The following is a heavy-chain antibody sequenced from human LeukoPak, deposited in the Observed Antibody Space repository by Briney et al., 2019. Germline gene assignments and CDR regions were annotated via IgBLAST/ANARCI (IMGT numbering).Heavy chain of an antibody. Sequence: GGSLRLSCAASGFTFSNAWMSWVRQAPGRGLEWVANIKQDGSDKYYVDSVKGRFTISRDNAKNSLYLQMNSLRAEDTAMYYCADRDSSSPRHWGQGTLVTVSS. CDR3: ADRDSSSPRH. J-gene: IGHJ4*02. CDR1: GFTFSNAW. CDR2: IKQDGSDK. D-gene: IGHD3-22*01. V-gene: IGHV3-7*01.